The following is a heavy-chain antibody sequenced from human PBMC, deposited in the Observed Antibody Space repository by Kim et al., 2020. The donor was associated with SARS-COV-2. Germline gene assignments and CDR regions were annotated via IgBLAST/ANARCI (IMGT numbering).Heavy chain of an antibody. V-gene: IGHV3-33*06. Sequence: GGSLRLSCAASGFTFSSYGMHWVRQAPGKGREWVAVIWYDGSNKYYADSVKGRFTISRDNSKNTLYLQMNSLRAEDTAVYYCAKDGGIGAFDYWGQGTLVTVSS. CDR3: AKDGGIGAFDY. CDR2: IWYDGSNK. D-gene: IGHD3-3*01. J-gene: IGHJ4*02. CDR1: GFTFSSYG.